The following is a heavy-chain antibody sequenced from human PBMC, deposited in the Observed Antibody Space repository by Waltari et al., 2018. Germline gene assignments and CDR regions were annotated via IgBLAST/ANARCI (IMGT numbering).Heavy chain of an antibody. J-gene: IGHJ4*02. V-gene: IGHV3-30*18. CDR1: GFTFRSSG. Sequence: QVQVWESGGAGVNPGRSLRRSCSASGFTFRSSGMHWVRQAPGKGLEWVAGISYDGKKQNYIDSVRGRFTISRDNSKNTLYLQMNSLTIEDTSIYYCTKGNDYSDSWGQGTLVSVSS. CDR2: ISYDGKKQ. CDR3: TKGNDYSDS.